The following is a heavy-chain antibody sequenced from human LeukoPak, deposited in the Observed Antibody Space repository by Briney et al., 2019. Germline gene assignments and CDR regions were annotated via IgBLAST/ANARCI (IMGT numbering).Heavy chain of an antibody. CDR1: GYSISSDYY. CDR3: ARMTAARPGY. CDR2: IYTSGST. Sequence: SETLSLTCTVSGYSISSDYYWGWIRHPPGKGLEWIGRIYTSGSTNYNPSLKSRVTISADTSKNKISLNLNSVTAADRAVYYWARMTAARPGYWGEGTLVTVSS. V-gene: IGHV4-38-2*02. J-gene: IGHJ4*02. D-gene: IGHD6-6*01.